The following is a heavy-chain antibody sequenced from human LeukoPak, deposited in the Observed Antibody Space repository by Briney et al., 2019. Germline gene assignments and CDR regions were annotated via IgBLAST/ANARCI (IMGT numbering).Heavy chain of an antibody. CDR2: MSGSGGST. J-gene: IGHJ6*03. V-gene: IGHV3-23*01. CDR1: GFTFSIYG. CDR3: NWINRRAAPGARGNYYYYMEV. D-gene: IGHD6-13*01. Sequence: SGGSLRLSCAASGFTFSIYGMSWVRQAPGRGLEWVSAMSGSGGSTYYADSVKGRFTISRDNSKNTLYLQMNSLKTEDTAVYYCNWINRRAAPGARGNYYYYMEVWGKGTTVTISS.